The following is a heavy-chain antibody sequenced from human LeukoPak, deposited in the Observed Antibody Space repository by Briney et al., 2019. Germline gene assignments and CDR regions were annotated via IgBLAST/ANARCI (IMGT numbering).Heavy chain of an antibody. D-gene: IGHD6-19*01. Sequence: PSETLSLTCTVSGGSISSSSYYWGWLRQPPGKGLEWIGSIYYSGSTYYNPSLKSRVTISVDTSKNQFSLKLSSVTAADTAVYYCARVYSSGWDWGQGTLVTVSS. CDR2: IYYSGST. J-gene: IGHJ4*02. V-gene: IGHV4-39*01. CDR3: ARVYSSGWD. CDR1: GGSISSSSYY.